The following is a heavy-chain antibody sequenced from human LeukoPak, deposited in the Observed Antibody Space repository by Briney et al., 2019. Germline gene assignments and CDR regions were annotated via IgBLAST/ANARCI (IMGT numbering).Heavy chain of an antibody. D-gene: IGHD1-26*01. CDR2: ISISGTSI. CDR3: LGGVVGI. V-gene: IGHV3-48*01. CDR1: EFSFSSHS. J-gene: IGHJ4*02. Sequence: GGSLRLSCEAFEFSFSSHSWNWVRQAPGKGLEWVSHISISGTSIYYADSVKGRFTISRDNAKNSEYLQMNSLRVEDTAVYYCLGGVVGIGGQGTLVTVSS.